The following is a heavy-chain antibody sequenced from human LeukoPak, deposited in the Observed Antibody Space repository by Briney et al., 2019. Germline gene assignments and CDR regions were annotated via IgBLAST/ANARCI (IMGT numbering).Heavy chain of an antibody. D-gene: IGHD3-16*02. Sequence: ASVKVSCKASGYTFTSYGISWVRQAPGQGLEWMGWINPNSGGTNYAQKFQGRVTMTRDTSISTAYMELSRLRSDDTAVYYCARDRDYVWGSYRSVWFDPWGQGTLVTVSS. CDR2: INPNSGGT. V-gene: IGHV1-2*02. J-gene: IGHJ5*02. CDR1: GYTFTSYG. CDR3: ARDRDYVWGSYRSVWFDP.